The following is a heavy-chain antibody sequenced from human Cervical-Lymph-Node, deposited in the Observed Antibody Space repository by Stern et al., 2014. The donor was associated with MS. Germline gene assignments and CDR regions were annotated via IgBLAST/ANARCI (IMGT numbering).Heavy chain of an antibody. CDR3: AKAVGTARYYGMDV. CDR1: GFTFSSYG. J-gene: IGHJ6*02. CDR2: IAYDGSNK. V-gene: IGHV3-30*18. Sequence: VQLVESGGGVVQPGRSLRLSCAASGFTFSSYGLHWVRQPPGKGLEWVAGIAYDGSNKDHAESVKGRFTISRDNSKNTLFLQLNSLGADDTGVYYCAKAVGTARYYGMDVWGLGTTVTVSS. D-gene: IGHD4-23*01.